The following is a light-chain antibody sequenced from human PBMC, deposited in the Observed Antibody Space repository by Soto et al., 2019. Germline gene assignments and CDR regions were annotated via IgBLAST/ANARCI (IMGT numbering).Light chain of an antibody. CDR1: QGISSY. CDR2: TAS. V-gene: IGKV1-9*01. J-gene: IGKJ5*01. Sequence: DLQLTQSPSFLSASVGDRVTITCRASQGISSYLAWYQQKKGKAPNXXIHTASTLQSGVPSRFSGSGYGTEFNLTISSLQPEDFATYYCQQRNSYPITFGQGTRLEIK. CDR3: QQRNSYPIT.